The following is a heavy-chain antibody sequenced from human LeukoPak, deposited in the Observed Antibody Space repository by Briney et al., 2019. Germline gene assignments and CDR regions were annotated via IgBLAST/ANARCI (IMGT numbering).Heavy chain of an antibody. CDR2: INPSSGGT. Sequence: ASVKVPCKTSGYSFTDYYMHWVRQAPGQGLEWMGWINPSSGGTSAAQKFQGRVTMTRDTSVTTVYMEVSWLTSDDTAIYYCARADRLHGGPYLIGPWGQGTLVTVSS. CDR3: ARADRLHGGPYLIGP. V-gene: IGHV1-2*02. CDR1: GYSFTDYY. D-gene: IGHD2-21*01. J-gene: IGHJ5*02.